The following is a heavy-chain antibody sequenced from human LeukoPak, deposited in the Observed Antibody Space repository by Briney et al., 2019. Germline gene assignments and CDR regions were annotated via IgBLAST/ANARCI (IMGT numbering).Heavy chain of an antibody. CDR1: GFTFSSFG. CDR2: IWYDGSSQ. V-gene: IGHV3-30*02. Sequence: GGSLRLSCAASGFTFSSFGMTWVRQAPGKGLEWVAFIWYDGSSQYYPDSVKGRFTISRDNSKNTLWLQMDSLRVEDTAVYYCAKEGYGGYGAFDCWGQGTLVTVSS. J-gene: IGHJ4*02. CDR3: AKEGYGGYGAFDC. D-gene: IGHD5-12*01.